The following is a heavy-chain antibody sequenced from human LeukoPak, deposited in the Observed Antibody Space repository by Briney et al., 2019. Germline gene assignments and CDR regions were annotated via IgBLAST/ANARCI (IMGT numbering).Heavy chain of an antibody. CDR3: ARGHYDILTGYYEDNWFDP. D-gene: IGHD3-9*01. Sequence: SQTLSLTCAISGDSVSSNSAAWNWIRQSPSRGLEWLGRTYYRSKWYNDYAVSVKSRITINPDTSRNQFSLQLNSVTPEDTAVYYCARGHYDILTGYYEDNWFDPWGQGTLVTVSS. CDR1: GDSVSSNSAA. CDR2: TYYRSKWYN. J-gene: IGHJ5*02. V-gene: IGHV6-1*01.